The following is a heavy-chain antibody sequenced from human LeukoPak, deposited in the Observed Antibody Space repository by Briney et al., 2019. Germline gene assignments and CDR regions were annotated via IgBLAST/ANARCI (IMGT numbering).Heavy chain of an antibody. CDR1: GGSISSSSYY. CDR2: VYTSGST. Sequence: SETLSLTCTVSGGSISSSSYYWGWIRQPPGKGLEWIGRVYTSGSTNYNPSLKSRVTMSVDTSKNQFSLKLSSVTAADTAVYYCARGLVGGWFDPWGQGTLVTVP. D-gene: IGHD2-2*01. V-gene: IGHV4-39*07. CDR3: ARGLVGGWFDP. J-gene: IGHJ5*02.